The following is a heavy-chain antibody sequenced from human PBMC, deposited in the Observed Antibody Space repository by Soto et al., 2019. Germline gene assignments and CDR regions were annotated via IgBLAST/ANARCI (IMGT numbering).Heavy chain of an antibody. CDR3: AKGKAGDFWSGCMDV. D-gene: IGHD3-3*01. V-gene: IGHV3-30*18. J-gene: IGHJ6*04. CDR2: ISYDGSNK. CDR1: GFTFSSYG. Sequence: QVQLVESGGGVVQPGRSLRLSCAASGFTFSSYGMHWVRQAPGKGLEWVAVISYDGSNKYYADSVKGRFTISRDNSKNTLYLQMNSLRAEDTAVYYCAKGKAGDFWSGCMDVWCKVTTVTVSS.